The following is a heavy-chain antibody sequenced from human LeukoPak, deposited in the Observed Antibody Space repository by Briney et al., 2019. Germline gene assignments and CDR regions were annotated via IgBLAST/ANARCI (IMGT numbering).Heavy chain of an antibody. CDR2: ISRGSSTI. CDR3: ARDCREQHACHDY. V-gene: IGHV3-11*04. D-gene: IGHD6-13*01. CDR1: GFTFSDYY. J-gene: IGHJ4*02. Sequence: GGSLRLSCAASGFTFSDYYMSWLRQAPGRGLEWVSYISRGSSTIYYADSVKGRFTISRDNAKNSLFLQMNSLRAEDTAVYYWARDCREQHACHDYWGQRTLVTVSS.